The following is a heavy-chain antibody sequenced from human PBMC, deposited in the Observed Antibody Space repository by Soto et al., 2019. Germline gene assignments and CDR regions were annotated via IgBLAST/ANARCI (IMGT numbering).Heavy chain of an antibody. D-gene: IGHD1-20*01. CDR3: SRCRYNWNY. V-gene: IGHV4-34*01. Sequence: QVQLQQWGAGLLKPSETLSLTCAVYGGSFSGYYWSWIRQPPGTGLEWIGKINHSGSTNYNPSLKSRVTISVDPSKNQFSLKLISVTAADTAVYYGSRCRYNWNYWGQGTLVTVSS. CDR1: GGSFSGYY. J-gene: IGHJ4*02. CDR2: INHSGST.